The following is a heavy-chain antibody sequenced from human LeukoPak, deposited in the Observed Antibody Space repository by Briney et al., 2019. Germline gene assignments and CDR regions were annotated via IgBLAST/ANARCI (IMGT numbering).Heavy chain of an antibody. D-gene: IGHD3-10*01. V-gene: IGHV1-46*01. CDR1: GYIFTYYH. J-gene: IGHJ1*01. Sequence: ASVRISCKTSGYIFTYYHIHWVRQTPGQGLEWVGVLDPSGDSPTYAQRFHDRVTISRDTSTTTVYMRLSNLRSEDTAVYYYARPPDYYYGVHYFHHCGQGTLVTVSS. CDR3: ARPPDYYYGVHYFHH. CDR2: LDPSGDSP.